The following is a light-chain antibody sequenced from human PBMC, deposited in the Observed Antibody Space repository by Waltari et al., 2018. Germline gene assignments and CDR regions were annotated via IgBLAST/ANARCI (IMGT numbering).Light chain of an antibody. J-gene: IGKJ1*01. CDR1: QGIGTW. Sequence: DIQMTQSTSSVSASVGDRVTITCRASQGIGTWLAWYQQKPGTAPQVLIYGASTLLTGVPSRLSGSGSGTEFTLTITGLQPEDFATYFCQQGNSFPPTFGQGTRVEV. CDR2: GAS. V-gene: IGKV1-12*01. CDR3: QQGNSFPPT.